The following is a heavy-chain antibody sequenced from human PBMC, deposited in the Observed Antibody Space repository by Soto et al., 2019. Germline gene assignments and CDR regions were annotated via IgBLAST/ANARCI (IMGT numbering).Heavy chain of an antibody. CDR3: ARGRGSSWYIDY. J-gene: IGHJ4*02. V-gene: IGHV3-7*03. CDR1: GFTFRDHW. Sequence: PGGSLRLSCAASGFTFRDHWMHWVRQAPGRGLEWVANISEDGSDKGYVDSVKGRFTIFRDNTGNSLILQMNSLRAEDTAVYYCARGRGSSWYIDYWGQGTLVTVSS. CDR2: ISEDGSDK. D-gene: IGHD6-13*01.